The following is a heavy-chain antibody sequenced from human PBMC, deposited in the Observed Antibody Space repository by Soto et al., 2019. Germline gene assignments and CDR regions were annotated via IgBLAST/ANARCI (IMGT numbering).Heavy chain of an antibody. J-gene: IGHJ5*02. CDR2: IYYSGST. CDR1: GGSISSGGYY. D-gene: IGHD6-19*01. CDR3: ARDNHSSGWYNWFDP. Sequence: SETLSLTCTVSGGSISSGGYYWSWIRQHPGKGLEWIGYIYYSGSTYYNPSLKSRVTISVDTSKNQFSLKLSSVTAADTAVYYCARDNHSSGWYNWFDPWGQGTLVTVSS. V-gene: IGHV4-31*03.